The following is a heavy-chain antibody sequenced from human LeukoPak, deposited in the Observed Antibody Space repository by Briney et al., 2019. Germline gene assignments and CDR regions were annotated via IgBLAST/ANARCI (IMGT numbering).Heavy chain of an antibody. D-gene: IGHD3-22*01. J-gene: IGHJ4*02. CDR2: ISGSSTDL. Sequence: GGSLRLSCAASGFTFSNYAMDWVRQAPGKGLEWVSSISGSSTDLYYADSVKGRFTISRDNAKNSLYLQINSLRAEDTAIYYCARRGYYDSSGYDYWGQGTLVTVSS. V-gene: IGHV3-21*01. CDR1: GFTFSNYA. CDR3: ARRGYYDSSGYDY.